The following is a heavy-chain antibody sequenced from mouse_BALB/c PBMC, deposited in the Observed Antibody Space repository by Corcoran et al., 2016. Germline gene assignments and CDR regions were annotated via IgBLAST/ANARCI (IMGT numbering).Heavy chain of an antibody. CDR2: IDPANGNS. D-gene: IGHD4-1*01. V-gene: IGHV14-3*02. Sequence: EVQLQQSGAELVKPGASVKLSCTASGFNIKDTYMHWVKQRPEQGLEWIGRIDPANGNSKYDPKFQGKATRTAETSSNTAYLQLSSLTSEDTAVYYCANWDWYFDVWGAVTTVTVSS. CDR3: ANWDWYFDV. CDR1: GFNIKDTY. J-gene: IGHJ1*01.